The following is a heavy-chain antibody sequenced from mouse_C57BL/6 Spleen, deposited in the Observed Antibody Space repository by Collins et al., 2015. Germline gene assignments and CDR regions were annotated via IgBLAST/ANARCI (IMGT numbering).Heavy chain of an antibody. CDR1: GYTFTDYE. J-gene: IGHJ2*01. Sequence: QVQLQQSGAELVRPGASVTLSCKASGYTFTDYEMHWVKQTPVHGLEWIGAIDPETDGTAYNQKFKGKAILTADKSSSIAYMELRSLTSEDSAVYYCTRKEFYYYGSSPYYFDYWGQGTTLTVSS. CDR2: IDPETDGT. CDR3: TRKEFYYYGSSPYYFDY. V-gene: IGHV1-15*01. D-gene: IGHD1-1*01.